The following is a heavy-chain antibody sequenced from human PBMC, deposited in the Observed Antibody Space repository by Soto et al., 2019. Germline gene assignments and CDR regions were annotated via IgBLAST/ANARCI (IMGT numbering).Heavy chain of an antibody. D-gene: IGHD3-3*01. CDR3: ARGIFYDFWRTGNYYYYMDV. Sequence: PSETLSLTCAVYGGSFSGYYWSLIRQPPGKGLEWIGEINHSGSTNYNPSLKSRVTISVDTSKKQFSLKLSSVTAADTAVYYCARGIFYDFWRTGNYYYYMDVWGKGTTVTVSS. V-gene: IGHV4-34*01. CDR1: GGSFSGYY. CDR2: INHSGST. J-gene: IGHJ6*03.